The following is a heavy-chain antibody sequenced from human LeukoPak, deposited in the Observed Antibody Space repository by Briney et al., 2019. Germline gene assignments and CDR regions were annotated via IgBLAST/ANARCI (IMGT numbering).Heavy chain of an antibody. CDR1: GFTFSTYG. J-gene: IGHJ6*03. V-gene: IGHV3-30*02. CDR2: IQYDGSYK. Sequence: PGGSLRLSCAASGFTFSTYGIHWVRQAPGKGLEWVAFIQYDGSYKFYADSVQGRFSISRDNSKNTLFLQMNSLRAEDTAVYYCAKDLPYYYYYMDVWGKGTTVTVSS. CDR3: AKDLPYYYYYMDV.